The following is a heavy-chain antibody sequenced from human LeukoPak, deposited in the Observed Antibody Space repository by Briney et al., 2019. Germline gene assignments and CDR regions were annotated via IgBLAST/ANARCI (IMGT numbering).Heavy chain of an antibody. CDR2: INHSGST. Sequence: SETLSLTCAVYGGSFSGYYWSWIRQPPGKGLEWIGEINHSGSTNYNPSLKSRVTISVDTSKNQFSLKLSSVTAADTAVYYCARGMARLGELLLPPYFDYWGQGTLVTVSS. CDR1: GGSFSGYY. D-gene: IGHD3-16*02. J-gene: IGHJ4*02. V-gene: IGHV4-34*01. CDR3: ARGMARLGELLLPPYFDY.